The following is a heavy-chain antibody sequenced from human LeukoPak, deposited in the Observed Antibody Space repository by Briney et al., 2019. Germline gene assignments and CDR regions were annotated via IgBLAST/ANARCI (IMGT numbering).Heavy chain of an antibody. J-gene: IGHJ4*02. CDR2: ISAYNGNT. V-gene: IGHV1-18*04. D-gene: IGHD4-17*01. CDR3: ARVSYSDPSYFDY. Sequence: GASVKVSCKASGYTFTGYYMHWVRQAPGQGLEWMGWISAYNGNTNYAQKLQGRVTMTTDTSTSTAYVELRSLRSDDTAVYYCARVSYSDPSYFDYWGQGTLVTVSS. CDR1: GYTFTGYY.